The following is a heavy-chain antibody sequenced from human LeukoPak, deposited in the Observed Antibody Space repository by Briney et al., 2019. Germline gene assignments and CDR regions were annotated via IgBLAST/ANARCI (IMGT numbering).Heavy chain of an antibody. J-gene: IGHJ4*02. CDR2: FDPEDGET. Sequence: ASVKVSCKVSGYTLTELSMHWVRQAPGKGLEWMGGFDPEDGETIYAQKFQGRVTMTEDTSTDTAYMELSSLRSDDTAVYYCARDRGGDWGSDYWGQGTLVTVSS. CDR3: ARDRGGDWGSDY. D-gene: IGHD2-21*01. V-gene: IGHV1-24*01. CDR1: GYTLTELS.